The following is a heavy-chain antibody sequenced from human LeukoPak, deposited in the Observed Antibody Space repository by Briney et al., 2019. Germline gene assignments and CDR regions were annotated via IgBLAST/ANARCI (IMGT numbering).Heavy chain of an antibody. Sequence: GGSLRLSCAASGFIFGRDSMNWVRQAPGRGLEWISYISRDSDIRYYADSVKGRFTISRDNAKNSLYLQMNSLRAEDTAVYYCARDDRIVVVPAAISPDYWGQGTLVTVSS. CDR3: ARDDRIVVVPAAISPDY. CDR1: GFIFGRDS. V-gene: IGHV3-48*04. CDR2: ISRDSDIR. D-gene: IGHD2-2*02. J-gene: IGHJ4*02.